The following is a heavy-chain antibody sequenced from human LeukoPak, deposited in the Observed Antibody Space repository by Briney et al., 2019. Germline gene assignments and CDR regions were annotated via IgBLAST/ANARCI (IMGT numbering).Heavy chain of an antibody. Sequence: ASVKVSCKASGYTFTSYDINWVRQATGQGLEWMGWMDPNSGNTGYAQKFQGRVTMTRNTSISTAYMELSSLRSEDTAVYYCARGLYYDSSGYYYVFDYWGQGTLVTVSS. V-gene: IGHV1-8*01. CDR1: GYTFTSYD. CDR2: MDPNSGNT. CDR3: ARGLYYDSSGYYYVFDY. J-gene: IGHJ4*02. D-gene: IGHD3-22*01.